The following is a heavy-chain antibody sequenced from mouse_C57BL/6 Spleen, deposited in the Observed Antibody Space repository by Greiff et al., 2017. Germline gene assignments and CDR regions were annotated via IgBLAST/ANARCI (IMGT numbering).Heavy chain of an antibody. CDR3: AREPLYQAMDY. CDR1: GYAFSSSW. V-gene: IGHV1-82*01. D-gene: IGHD6-1*01. Sequence: QVQLQQSGPELVKPGASVKISCKASGYAFSSSWMNWVKQRPGKGLEWIGRIYPGDGDNNYNGKFKGKGTRTSDKSSSTAYRQLSSLTSEDSAVYFCAREPLYQAMDYWGQGTSVTVSS. CDR2: IYPGDGDN. J-gene: IGHJ4*01.